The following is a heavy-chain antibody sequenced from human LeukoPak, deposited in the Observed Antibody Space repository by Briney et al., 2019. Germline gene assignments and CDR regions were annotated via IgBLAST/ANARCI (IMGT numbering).Heavy chain of an antibody. D-gene: IGHD4-17*01. Sequence: ASVKVSCKASGYTFTSYGISWVRQAPGQGLEWMGWISAYNGNTNYAQKLQGRVTMTTDTYTSTAYMELRSLRSDDTAVYYCARGIDDYGDYPWFDPWGQGTLVTVSS. J-gene: IGHJ5*02. CDR3: ARGIDDYGDYPWFDP. V-gene: IGHV1-18*01. CDR1: GYTFTSYG. CDR2: ISAYNGNT.